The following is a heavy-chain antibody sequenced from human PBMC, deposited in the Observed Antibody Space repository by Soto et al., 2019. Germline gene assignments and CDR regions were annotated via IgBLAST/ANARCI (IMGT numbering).Heavy chain of an antibody. J-gene: IGHJ4*02. Sequence: SETLSLTCTVSGGSMRNYFWTWIRQPPGKGLEWIGYIHYSGTTSFFPSYNPSLRSRVTISEDTSKNQFPLKLLSVTTADTAVYFCAAGEASSRNLAPYYLDFWGQGTLVTVSS. CDR3: AAGEASSRNLAPYYLDF. V-gene: IGHV4-59*01. D-gene: IGHD6-13*01. CDR2: IHYSGTT. CDR1: GGSMRNYF.